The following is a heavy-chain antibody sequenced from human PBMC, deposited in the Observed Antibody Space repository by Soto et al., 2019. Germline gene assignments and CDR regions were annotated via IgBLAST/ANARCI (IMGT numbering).Heavy chain of an antibody. CDR2: INHSGST. CDR3: ARSPYYDILTGYYRNNWFDP. CDR1: GGSCSDYY. V-gene: IGHV4-34*01. D-gene: IGHD3-9*01. J-gene: IGHJ5*02. Sequence: PSLTMSVPSAVDGGSCSDYYWSWISQKKRKGLEWIGEINHSGSTNYNPSLKSRVTISVDTSKNQFSLKLSSVTAADTAVYYCARSPYYDILTGYYRNNWFDPLGQRTLVTVSS.